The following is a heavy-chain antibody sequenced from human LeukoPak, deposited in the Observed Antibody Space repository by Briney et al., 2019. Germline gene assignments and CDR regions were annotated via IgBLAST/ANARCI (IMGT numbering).Heavy chain of an antibody. J-gene: IGHJ3*02. CDR2: IYHGDSDT. V-gene: IGHV5-51*01. Sequence: GESLKISCKGSGYSFTSYWIGWVRQMPGKGLEWMGIIYHGDSDTRYRPSFQGQVTISADKSISTAYLQWSSLKALDTAMYYCARQSYYDSSGYSPLSAFDIWGQGTMVTVSS. CDR1: GYSFTSYW. D-gene: IGHD3-22*01. CDR3: ARQSYYDSSGYSPLSAFDI.